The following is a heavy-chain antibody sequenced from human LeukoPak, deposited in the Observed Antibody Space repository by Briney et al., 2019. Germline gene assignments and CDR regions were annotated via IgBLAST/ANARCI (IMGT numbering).Heavy chain of an antibody. V-gene: IGHV3-23*01. J-gene: IGHJ5*02. Sequence: AISGSGGSTYYADSVKGRFTISRDNAKNSLYLQMNSLRAEDTAVYYCARDLDSDYGDYDWFDPWGQGTLVTVSS. D-gene: IGHD4-17*01. CDR2: ISGSGGST. CDR3: ARDLDSDYGDYDWFDP.